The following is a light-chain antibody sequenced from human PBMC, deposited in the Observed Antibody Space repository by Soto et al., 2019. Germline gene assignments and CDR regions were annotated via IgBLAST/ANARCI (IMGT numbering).Light chain of an antibody. CDR2: DAS. V-gene: IGKV3-20*01. CDR1: QSVNSNY. CDR3: QQYGSSRT. Sequence: ESVLTQSPGTLSLSPGERATLSCRASQSVNSNYLAWYQQKPGQAPRLLIYDASRRVPGIPDRFSGSGSGTDFTLTISRLEPEDFAVYYCQQYGSSRTFGLGTKVEI. J-gene: IGKJ1*01.